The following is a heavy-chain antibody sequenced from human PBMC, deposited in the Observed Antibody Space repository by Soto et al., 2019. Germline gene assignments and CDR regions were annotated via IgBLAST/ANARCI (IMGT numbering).Heavy chain of an antibody. D-gene: IGHD6-6*01. Sequence: LRLSCAASGFTFSSYAMSWVRQAPGKGLEWVANIKQDGGQTYFVDSLKGRFTISRDNAKKSVYLQMNSLRAEDTAVYYCARIGYSSSSLDYWGQGTLVTVSS. CDR3: ARIGYSSSSLDY. V-gene: IGHV3-7*01. J-gene: IGHJ4*02. CDR2: IKQDGGQT. CDR1: GFTFSSYA.